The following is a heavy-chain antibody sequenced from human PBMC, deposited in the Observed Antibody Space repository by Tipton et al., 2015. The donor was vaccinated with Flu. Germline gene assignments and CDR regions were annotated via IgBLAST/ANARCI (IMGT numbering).Heavy chain of an antibody. CDR1: GGSISSSSYY. V-gene: IGHV4-39*01. D-gene: IGHD3-3*01. Sequence: TLSLTCTVSGGSISSSSYYWGWIRQPPGKGLEWIGSIYYSGSTYYNPSLKSRVTISVDTSKNQFSPKLSSVTAADTAVYYCARHGREDDFWSGGQRSAFDIWGQGTMVTVSS. J-gene: IGHJ3*02. CDR2: IYYSGST. CDR3: ARHGREDDFWSGGQRSAFDI.